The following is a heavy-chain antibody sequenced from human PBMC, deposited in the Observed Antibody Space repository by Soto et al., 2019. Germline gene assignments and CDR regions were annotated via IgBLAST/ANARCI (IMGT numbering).Heavy chain of an antibody. CDR1: GFTFSSYS. D-gene: IGHD5-18*01. Sequence: GGSLRLSCAASGFTFSSYSMNWARQAPGKGLEWISYISSSSRTIYYPDSVKGRFTISGDNAKNSLYLQMNSLRAEDTAVYYCARDYSSYGPFDYWGQGTLVTVSS. J-gene: IGHJ4*02. V-gene: IGHV3-48*01. CDR2: ISSSSRTI. CDR3: ARDYSSYGPFDY.